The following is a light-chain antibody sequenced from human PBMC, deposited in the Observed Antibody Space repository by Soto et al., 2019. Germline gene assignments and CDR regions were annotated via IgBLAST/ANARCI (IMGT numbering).Light chain of an antibody. CDR1: QSLSSW. CDR3: QQYNNYPWT. CDR2: KAS. V-gene: IGKV1-5*03. J-gene: IGKJ1*01. Sequence: DIQMTQSPSTLSASVGDRVTITCRASQSLSSWLAWYQQKPGKAPKLLIYKASSLQSGVPSRFSGSGSETEFTLTISSLQPDDFATYSCQQYNNYPWTFGQGTKVEIK.